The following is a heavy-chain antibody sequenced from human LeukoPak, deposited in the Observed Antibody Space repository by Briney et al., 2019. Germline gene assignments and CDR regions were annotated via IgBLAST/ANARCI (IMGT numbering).Heavy chain of an antibody. CDR1: GFTFSNNW. Sequence: GGSLRLSCVASGFTFSNNWIHWVRQAPGRGLDWVARMSTDGRKTEYGDAVKGRFTISRDNAKNTVYLQMHSLRAEDTAVDYCARALWEYTFYYLGQRDLATGSS. J-gene: IGHJ4*02. V-gene: IGHV3-74*01. CDR2: MSTDGRKT. CDR3: ARALWEYTFYY. D-gene: IGHD3-3*01.